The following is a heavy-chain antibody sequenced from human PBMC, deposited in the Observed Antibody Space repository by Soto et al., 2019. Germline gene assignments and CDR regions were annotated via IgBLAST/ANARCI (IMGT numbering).Heavy chain of an antibody. CDR2: ISGSGGNT. CDR1: GFIFSSYA. CDR3: LTLAGDY. J-gene: IGHJ4*02. V-gene: IGHV3-23*01. Sequence: HPGGSLRLSCAASGFIFSSYAMSWVRQAPGKGLEWVSGISGSGGNTYYADSVKGRFTISRDNSKNTLYVQMNSLRAEDTAVYYCLTLAGDYWGQGTLVTVSS. D-gene: IGHD6-19*01.